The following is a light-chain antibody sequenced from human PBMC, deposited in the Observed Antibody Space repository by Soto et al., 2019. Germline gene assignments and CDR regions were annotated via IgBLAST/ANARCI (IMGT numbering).Light chain of an antibody. V-gene: IGKV3-15*01. CDR3: QQYNNGWT. CDR1: RYVSSN. J-gene: IGKJ1*01. Sequence: EIVMTQSPATLSVSPGERATLSCRARRYVSSNLAWYQQKPGQAPRLLIYGASTRATGIPARFSGSGSGTEFTLTISSLQSEDLGVYYCQQYNNGWTFGQGTKVEIK. CDR2: GAS.